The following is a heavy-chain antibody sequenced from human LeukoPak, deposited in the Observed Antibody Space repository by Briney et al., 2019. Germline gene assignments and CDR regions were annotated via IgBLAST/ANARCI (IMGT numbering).Heavy chain of an antibody. J-gene: IGHJ4*02. CDR2: ISYDGTNK. Sequence: SGGSLRLSCAASGFTFSSYGMHWVRQAPGKGLEWVAVISYDGTNKYCADSVKGRFTISRDNSKNTLYLQMNSLSSEDTAVYYCAKDRRSSGNYYFEYWGQGTLVTVSS. V-gene: IGHV3-30*18. CDR1: GFTFSSYG. CDR3: AKDRRSSGNYYFEY. D-gene: IGHD3-10*01.